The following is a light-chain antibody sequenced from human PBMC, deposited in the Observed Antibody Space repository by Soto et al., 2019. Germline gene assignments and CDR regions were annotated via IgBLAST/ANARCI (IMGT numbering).Light chain of an antibody. CDR2: GAS. CDR3: QLYGSSPMYT. V-gene: IGKV3-20*01. Sequence: EIVLTQSPGTLSLSPGERATLSCRASQSGSSSYLAWYQQKPGQAPRLLIYGASSRATGIPDRFSGSGSGTDFTLSISRLEPEDFAVYYCQLYGSSPMYTFGQGTQLEIK. J-gene: IGKJ2*01. CDR1: QSGSSSY.